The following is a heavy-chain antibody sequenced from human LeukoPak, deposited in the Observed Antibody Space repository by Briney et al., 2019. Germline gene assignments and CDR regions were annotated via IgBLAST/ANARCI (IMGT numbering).Heavy chain of an antibody. Sequence: SETLSLTCTVSGSSISSYYWSWIRQPPGKGLEWIGYIYYSGSTKYNPSLKSRVTISVDTSKNQFSLKLSSVTAADTAVYYCARHVSSGLDYWGQGTLVTVSS. CDR2: IYYSGST. CDR3: ARHVSSGLDY. CDR1: GSSISSYY. D-gene: IGHD6-19*01. J-gene: IGHJ4*02. V-gene: IGHV4-59*08.